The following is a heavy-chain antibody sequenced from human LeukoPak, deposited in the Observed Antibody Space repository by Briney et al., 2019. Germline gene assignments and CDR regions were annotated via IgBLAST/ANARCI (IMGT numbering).Heavy chain of an antibody. CDR1: GFTFSSYSM. CDR3: ARGGYYDYVWGSYRFDY. V-gene: IGHV4-4*02. J-gene: IGHJ4*02. CDR2: IYHSGST. D-gene: IGHD3-16*02. Sequence: SGGSLRLSCAASGFTFSSYSMHWVRQPPGKGLEWIGEIYHSGSTNYNPSLKSRVTISVDKSKNQFSLKLSSVTAADTAVYYCARGGYYDYVWGSYRFDYWGQGTLVTVSS.